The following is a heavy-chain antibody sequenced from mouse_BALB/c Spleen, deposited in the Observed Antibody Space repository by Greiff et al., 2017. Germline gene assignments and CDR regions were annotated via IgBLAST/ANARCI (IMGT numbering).Heavy chain of an antibody. CDR3: ARSALYGNYEEWFAY. V-gene: IGHV1S135*01. Sequence: VQLKQSGPELMKPGASVKISCKASGYSFTSYYMHWVKQSHGKSLEWIGYIDPFNGGTSYNQKFKGKATLTVDKSSSTAYMHLSSLTSEDSAVYYCARSALYGNYEEWFAYWGQGTLVTVSA. D-gene: IGHD2-1*01. J-gene: IGHJ3*01. CDR2: IDPFNGGT. CDR1: GYSFTSYY.